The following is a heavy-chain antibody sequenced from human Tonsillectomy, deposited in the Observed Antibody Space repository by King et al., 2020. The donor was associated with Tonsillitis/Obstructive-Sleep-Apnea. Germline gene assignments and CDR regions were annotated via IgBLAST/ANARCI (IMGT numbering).Heavy chain of an antibody. V-gene: IGHV3-7*01. D-gene: IGHD3-22*01. J-gene: IGHJ1*01. Sequence: VQLVESGGGLVQPGGSLRLSCAASGFTFSSYWMSWVRQAPGKGLEWVANIKQDGSEKYYVDSVKGRFTISRDNAKNSLYLQMNSLRAEDTAVYYCARDEDSSGYYYWGAERSESFQHWGQGTLVTVSS. CDR2: IKQDGSEK. CDR3: ARDEDSSGYYYWGAERSESFQH. CDR1: GFTFSSYW.